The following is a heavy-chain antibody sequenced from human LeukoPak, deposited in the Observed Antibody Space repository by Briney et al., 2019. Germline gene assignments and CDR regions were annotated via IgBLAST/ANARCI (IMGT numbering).Heavy chain of an antibody. CDR3: ATVRPTDDPYYFDY. CDR2: FEPEEGET. J-gene: IGHJ4*02. Sequence: ASVKVSCKVSGYTLTKLSMHWVRQAPGKGLEWMGGFEPEEGETIYAQKFQGRVTMTEDTSSDTAYMELSSLRSEDTAVYYCATVRPTDDPYYFDYWGQGTLVTVSS. V-gene: IGHV1-24*01. CDR1: GYTLTKLS. D-gene: IGHD2-21*01.